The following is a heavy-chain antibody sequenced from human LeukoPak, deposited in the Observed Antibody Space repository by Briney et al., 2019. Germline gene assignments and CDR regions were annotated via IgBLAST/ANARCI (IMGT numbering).Heavy chain of an antibody. CDR3: ARDLRAVGPPGYFQY. V-gene: IGHV1-2*02. J-gene: IGHJ1*01. CDR2: IDPNSGGA. D-gene: IGHD1-26*01. Sequence: ASVKVSCKASGYTFTGYYMHWVRQAPGQGLEWMGWIDPNSGGANYAQKFQGRVAMTRDTSISTAYMELSRLRSDDTAVYYCARDLRAVGPPGYFQYGGQGTLVTVSS. CDR1: GYTFTGYY.